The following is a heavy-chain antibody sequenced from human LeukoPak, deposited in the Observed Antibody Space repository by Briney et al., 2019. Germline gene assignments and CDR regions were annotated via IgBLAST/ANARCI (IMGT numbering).Heavy chain of an antibody. J-gene: IGHJ4*02. CDR3: ARGDGPIDY. V-gene: IGHV3-21*01. CDR2: ISSGTTYI. CDR1: GFTFSSYN. Sequence: GGSLRLSCAASGFTFSSYNMNWVRQAPGKGLEWVSSISSGTTYIYYADSVKGRFTISRDNAKNSLYLQMNSLRAEDTALYYCARGDGPIDYWGQGTLVTVSS.